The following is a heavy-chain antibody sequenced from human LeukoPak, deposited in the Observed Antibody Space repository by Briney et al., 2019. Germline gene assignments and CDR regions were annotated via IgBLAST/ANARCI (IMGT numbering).Heavy chain of an antibody. D-gene: IGHD2-2*02. J-gene: IGHJ4*02. V-gene: IGHV3-30*03. CDR1: GFAFSTHG. CDR3: ATLYGYFDY. Sequence: GGSLRLSCAASGFAFSTHGMHWVRQAPGKGLEWVAVISYDGSNKYYADSVKGRFTISRDNSKNTLYLQMNSLRAEDTAVYYCATLYGYFDYWGQGTLVTVSS. CDR2: ISYDGSNK.